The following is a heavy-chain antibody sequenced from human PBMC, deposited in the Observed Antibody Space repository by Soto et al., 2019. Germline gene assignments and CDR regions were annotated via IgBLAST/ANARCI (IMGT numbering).Heavy chain of an antibody. V-gene: IGHV3-48*03. CDR2: ISVSGNIS. J-gene: IGHJ4*02. CDR3: VRDTMRASAATSLDY. CDR1: GFTFSTYE. Sequence: GVALRLSWAASGFTFSTYEFNCVLQSRRRGLEFISYISVSGNISKYAESVKGRFSISRDNAENSLHLHMSNLRVDDTDLYFCVRDTMRASAATSLDYWGQGTQVTVSS. D-gene: IGHD2-2*01.